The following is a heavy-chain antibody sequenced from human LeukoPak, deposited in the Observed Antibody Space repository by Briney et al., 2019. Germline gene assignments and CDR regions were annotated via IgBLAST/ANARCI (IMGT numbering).Heavy chain of an antibody. Sequence: PSETLSLTCAVSGYSITSGYYWGWIRQPPGKGLEWIGSINHSGSTYYNPSLKSRVTMSVDTSKNQFSLKLNSVTAADTAVYYCAREAVTRVWFDPWGQGTLVIVSS. D-gene: IGHD6-19*01. CDR1: GYSITSGYY. CDR3: AREAVTRVWFDP. J-gene: IGHJ5*02. V-gene: IGHV4-38-2*02. CDR2: INHSGST.